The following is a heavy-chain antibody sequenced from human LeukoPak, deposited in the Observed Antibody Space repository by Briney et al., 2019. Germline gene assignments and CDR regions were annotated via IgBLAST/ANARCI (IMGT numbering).Heavy chain of an antibody. CDR2: VIPIFGTA. J-gene: IGHJ3*02. CDR3: ATDAPSETAMASAFDI. Sequence: SVKVSRKAYGGTFSTHRISWVRQAPGQGLEWLGGVIPIFGTAHYAEKFQGRVTITADVSTSTAYMEVTSLRSEDTAVYYCATDAPSETAMASAFDIWGQGTMVTVSP. V-gene: IGHV1-69*13. D-gene: IGHD5-18*01. CDR1: GGTFSTHR.